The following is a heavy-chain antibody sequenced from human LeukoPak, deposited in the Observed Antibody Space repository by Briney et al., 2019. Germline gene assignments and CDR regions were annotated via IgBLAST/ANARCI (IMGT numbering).Heavy chain of an antibody. CDR1: GGSISSSSNY. D-gene: IGHD3-22*01. Sequence: PSETLSLTCTVSGGSISSSSNYWGWIRQPPGKGLEWIGSIYYSGSTYYNPSLKSRVTISVDTSKNQFSLKLSSVTAADTAVYYCARPGTMTKFDPWGQGTLVTVSS. CDR3: ARPGTMTKFDP. J-gene: IGHJ5*02. V-gene: IGHV4-39*01. CDR2: IYYSGST.